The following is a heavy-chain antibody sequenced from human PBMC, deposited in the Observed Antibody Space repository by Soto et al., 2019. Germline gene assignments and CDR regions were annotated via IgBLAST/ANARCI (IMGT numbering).Heavy chain of an antibody. CDR2: IGTAGDT. V-gene: IGHV3-13*01. D-gene: IGHD5-18*01. CDR1: EFSFSSYD. Sequence: EVQLVESGGGLVQPGGSLRLSCAASEFSFSSYDMHWVRQATGKGMEWVSAIGTAGDTYYLGSVKGRFTISSENAKSSLYLQMNSLRAADSAVYYFARDNGYSYGSTYWYFDLWGRGTLVTVSS. CDR3: ARDNGYSYGSTYWYFDL. J-gene: IGHJ2*01.